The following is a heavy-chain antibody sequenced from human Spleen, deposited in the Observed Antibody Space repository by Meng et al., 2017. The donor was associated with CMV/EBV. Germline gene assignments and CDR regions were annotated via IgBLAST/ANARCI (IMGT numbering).Heavy chain of an antibody. V-gene: IGHV1-2*06. J-gene: IGHJ4*02. CDR1: GYTFTGYY. D-gene: IGHD6-19*01. CDR3: ARVIAVAGTAPFDF. CDR2: INPNTGVT. Sequence: ASVKVSCKTSGYTFTGYYIHWVRQAPGQGLEWIGRINPNTGVTNYAQKFQGRVSMTRDTSISTAYMELGRLRSDDTAIYYCARVIAVAGTAPFDFWGQGTLVTVSS.